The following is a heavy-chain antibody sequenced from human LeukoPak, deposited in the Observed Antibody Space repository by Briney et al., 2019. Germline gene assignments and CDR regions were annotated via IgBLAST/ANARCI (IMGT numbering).Heavy chain of an antibody. CDR3: ARAPRIAAAGIFDY. J-gene: IGHJ4*02. CDR2: INHSGST. V-gene: IGHV4-34*01. CDR1: GGSFSGYY. D-gene: IGHD6-13*01. Sequence: PSETLSLTCAVYGGSFSGYYWSWIRQPPGKGLEWIGEINHSGSTNYNPSLKSRVTISVDTSKNQFSLKLSSVTAADTAVYYCARAPRIAAAGIFDYRGQGTLVTVSS.